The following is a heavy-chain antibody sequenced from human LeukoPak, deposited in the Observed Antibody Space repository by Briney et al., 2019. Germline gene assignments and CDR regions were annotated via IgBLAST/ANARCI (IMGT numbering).Heavy chain of an antibody. CDR3: ARSSMAHYYYYYMDV. J-gene: IGHJ6*03. Sequence: SVKVSCKASGGTFSSYAIGWVRQAPGQGLEWMGGIIPIFGTANYAQKFQGRVTITADESTSTAYMELSSLRSEDTAVYYCARSSMAHYYYYYMDVWGKGTTVTISS. CDR1: GGTFSSYA. V-gene: IGHV1-69*13. D-gene: IGHD2/OR15-2a*01. CDR2: IIPIFGTA.